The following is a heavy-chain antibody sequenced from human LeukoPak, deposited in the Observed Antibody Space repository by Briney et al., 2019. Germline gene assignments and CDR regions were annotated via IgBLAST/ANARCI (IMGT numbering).Heavy chain of an antibody. D-gene: IGHD3-10*01. CDR1: GFTFSTQS. CDR3: ARDRYFGSGARLTYLDS. J-gene: IGHJ4*02. V-gene: IGHV3-30*04. Sequence: GGSLRLSCAASGFTFSTQSMHWFRQAPGKGLEWVAVILFDGSNKYYAESVKGRFTISRDTSKNTLYLQMNRLRPEDTAVYFRARDRYFGSGARLTYLDSWGQGTLVTVSS. CDR2: ILFDGSNK.